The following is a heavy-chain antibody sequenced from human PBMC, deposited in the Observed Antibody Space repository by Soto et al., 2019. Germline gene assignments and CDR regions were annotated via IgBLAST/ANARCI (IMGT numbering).Heavy chain of an antibody. CDR2: IYSSGST. CDR1: GGSISSGDYY. D-gene: IGHD3-22*01. Sequence: QVQLQESGPGLVKPSQTLSLTCTVSGGSISSGDYYWSWIRHHPGKGLEWIGYIYSSGSTYYNPFFRGRVTISADTSKNQFSRRLSSVSAADTAVYYCVRDYDYDTSRNDAFDIWGQGTMVTVSS. J-gene: IGHJ3*02. V-gene: IGHV4-31*03. CDR3: VRDYDYDTSRNDAFDI.